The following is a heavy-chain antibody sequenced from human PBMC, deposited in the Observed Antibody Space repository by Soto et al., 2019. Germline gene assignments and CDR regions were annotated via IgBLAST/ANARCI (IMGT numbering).Heavy chain of an antibody. D-gene: IGHD3-3*01. CDR2: IVVGSGNT. CDR1: GFTFTSSA. CDR3: ATESHFYDFWSGHYGMDV. V-gene: IGHV1-58*01. J-gene: IGHJ6*02. Sequence: QMQLVQSGPEVKKPGTSVKVSCKASGFTFTSSAVQWVRQARGQRLEWIGWIVVGSGNTNYAQKFQERVTITRDMSTSTAYMELSSLRSEDTAVYYCATESHFYDFWSGHYGMDVWGQGTTVTVSS.